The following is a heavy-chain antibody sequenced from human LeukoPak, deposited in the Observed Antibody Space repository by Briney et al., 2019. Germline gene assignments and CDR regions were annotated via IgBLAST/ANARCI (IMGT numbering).Heavy chain of an antibody. J-gene: IGHJ6*02. Sequence: SETLSLTCTVSGGSIRSGGYYRSWIRQHPGKGLEWIGYIYYSGSTYYNPSLKTRVTISVDTSKNQFSLKLSSVTAADTAVYYCARDAEYYYGSGSYSSGIDVWGQGTTVTVSS. D-gene: IGHD3-10*01. V-gene: IGHV4-31*03. CDR1: GGSIRSGGYY. CDR3: ARDAEYYYGSGSYSSGIDV. CDR2: IYYSGST.